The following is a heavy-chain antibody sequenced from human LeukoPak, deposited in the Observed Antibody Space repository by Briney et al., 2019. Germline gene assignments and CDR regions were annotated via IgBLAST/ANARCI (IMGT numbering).Heavy chain of an antibody. V-gene: IGHV5-51*01. Sequence: PGESLKISCKASGYRFTNYWIGWVRQMPGKGLEWMGIIHPGDSGTKYSPSFQDQVTTSFDESTTTAYLQWSSLRASDSAIYYCARGGTYRYGSSDYWGQGTLVTVSS. CDR3: ARGGTYRYGSSDY. CDR1: GYRFTNYW. D-gene: IGHD5-18*01. CDR2: IHPGDSGT. J-gene: IGHJ4*02.